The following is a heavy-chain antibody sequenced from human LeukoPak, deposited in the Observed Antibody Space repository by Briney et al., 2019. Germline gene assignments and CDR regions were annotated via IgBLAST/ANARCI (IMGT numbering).Heavy chain of an antibody. D-gene: IGHD6-6*01. J-gene: IGHJ4*02. CDR1: GFTFSSYS. Sequence: PGGSLRLSCAASGFTFSSYSMNWVRQAPGKGLEWVSYISSSSSTIYYADSVKGRFTISRDNAKNSLYLQMNSLRAEDTAVYYCARGGRYSSSSLPVWVIDYWGQGTLVTVSS. CDR2: ISSSSSTI. CDR3: ARGGRYSSSSLPVWVIDY. V-gene: IGHV3-48*01.